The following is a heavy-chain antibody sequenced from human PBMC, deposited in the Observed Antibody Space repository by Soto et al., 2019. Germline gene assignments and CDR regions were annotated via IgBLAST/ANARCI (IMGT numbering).Heavy chain of an antibody. V-gene: IGHV3-9*01. CDR3: AKDIRPYCSGGSCYSGFDY. D-gene: IGHD2-15*01. J-gene: IGHJ4*02. Sequence: EVQLVESGGGLVQPGRSLRLSCAASGFTFDDYAMHWVRQAPGKGLEWVSGISWNSGSIGYADSVKGRFTISRDNAKNSLYLQMNSLSSDDTALYYCAKDIRPYCSGGSCYSGFDYWGQGTLVTVSS. CDR1: GFTFDDYA. CDR2: ISWNSGSI.